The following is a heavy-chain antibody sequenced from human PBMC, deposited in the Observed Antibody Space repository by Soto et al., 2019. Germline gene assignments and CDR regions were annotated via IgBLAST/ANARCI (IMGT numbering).Heavy chain of an antibody. CDR3: ANPEGLHSGYRIIH. Sequence: QPGGSLRLSCAASGFTFSSYAMSWVRQAPGKGLEWVSAISGSGGSTYYADSVKGRFTISRDNSKNTLYLQMNSLRAEDTAVYYCANPEGLHSGYRIIHWGQGTLVTVSS. D-gene: IGHD5-12*01. J-gene: IGHJ4*02. CDR2: ISGSGGST. V-gene: IGHV3-23*01. CDR1: GFTFSSYA.